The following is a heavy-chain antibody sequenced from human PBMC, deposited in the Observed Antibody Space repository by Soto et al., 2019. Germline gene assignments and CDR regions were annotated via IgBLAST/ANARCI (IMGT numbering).Heavy chain of an antibody. J-gene: IGHJ4*02. D-gene: IGHD1-26*01. CDR3: SRRGSGSYYDY. Sequence: EVQLLESGGGLVQPGGSLRLSCAASGFTFSSYAMRWVRQAPVKGLEWVSAISGSGGSTYYADSVKGRFTISRDNSKNTLYLQLHNLRAEDTAVYYCSRRGSGSYYDYWCQGTLVTVSS. V-gene: IGHV3-23*01. CDR2: ISGSGGST. CDR1: GFTFSSYA.